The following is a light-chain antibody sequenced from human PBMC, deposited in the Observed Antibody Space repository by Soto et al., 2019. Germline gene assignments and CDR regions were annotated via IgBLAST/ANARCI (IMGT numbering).Light chain of an antibody. J-gene: IGLJ2*01. CDR3: SSYAGSNNLV. Sequence: QSALTQPPSASGSPGQSVTISCTGTSGDVGGYKYVSWYQQYPGEAPKLIIYEVTKRPSGVPDRFSASKSGNTASLTVSGLQAEDEAEYYCSSYAGSNNLVFGGGTKLTVL. CDR1: SGDVGGYKY. CDR2: EVT. V-gene: IGLV2-8*01.